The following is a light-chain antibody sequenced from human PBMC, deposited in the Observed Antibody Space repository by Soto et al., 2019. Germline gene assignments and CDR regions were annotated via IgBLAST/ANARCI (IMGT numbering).Light chain of an antibody. Sequence: EIVLTQSPGTLSLSPGEIATLSCRASQSVSSSYLAWYQQKPGQAPRLLIYGASSRATGIPDRFSGSGSGTDFTLTISRLEPEDFAVYYCQQYGSSPGPFGQGTKVELK. V-gene: IGKV3-20*01. CDR3: QQYGSSPGP. J-gene: IGKJ1*01. CDR2: GAS. CDR1: QSVSSSY.